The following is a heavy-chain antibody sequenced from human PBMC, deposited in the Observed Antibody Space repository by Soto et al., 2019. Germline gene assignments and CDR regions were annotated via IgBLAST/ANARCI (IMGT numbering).Heavy chain of an antibody. CDR2: INAGNGNT. V-gene: IGHV1-3*01. J-gene: IGHJ4*02. CDR3: ARDQGYYDSGGYYYY. D-gene: IGHD3-22*01. CDR1: GYTFTSYA. Sequence: ASVKVSCKASGYTFTSYAMHWVRRAPGQRLEWMGWINAGNGNTKYSQKFQGRVTITRDTSASTAYMELSSLRSEDTAMYYCARDQGYYDSGGYYYYWGQGSLVTVSS.